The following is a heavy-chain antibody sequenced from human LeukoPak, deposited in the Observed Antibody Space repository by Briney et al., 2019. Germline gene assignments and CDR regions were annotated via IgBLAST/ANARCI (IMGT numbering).Heavy chain of an antibody. J-gene: IGHJ6*03. CDR3: ARDVEYKSEPDYGGNSGFSYYMDV. V-gene: IGHV3-11*04. Sequence: PGGSLRLSCAASGFTFSDYYMSWIRQAPGKGLEWVSYISSSGSTIYYADSVKGRFTISRDNAKNSLYLQMNSLRAEDTAVYYCARDVEYKSEPDYGGNSGFSYYMDVWGKGTTVTVSS. CDR2: ISSSGSTI. CDR1: GFTFSDYY. D-gene: IGHD4-23*01.